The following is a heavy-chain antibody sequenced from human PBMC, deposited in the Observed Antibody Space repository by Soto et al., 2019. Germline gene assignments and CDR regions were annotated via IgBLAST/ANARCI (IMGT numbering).Heavy chain of an antibody. CDR1: GGSITSYY. Sequence: QVQLQESGPGRVKPSETLSLTCSVSGGSITSYYWSWIRQPSGKGLEWIAYIYYSGSTSYNPSLKSRVSISLDTSKNQFSLKLSSVTAADTAVYYCARTYDGSGPNSGGYGFDIWGQGTMVTVSS. CDR2: IYYSGST. V-gene: IGHV4-59*01. J-gene: IGHJ3*02. CDR3: ARTYDGSGPNSGGYGFDI. D-gene: IGHD3-22*01.